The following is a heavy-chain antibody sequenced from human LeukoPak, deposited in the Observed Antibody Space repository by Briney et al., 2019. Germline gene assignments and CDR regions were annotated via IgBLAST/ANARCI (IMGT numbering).Heavy chain of an antibody. CDR1: GFIFSSYS. CDR2: ISSSGTYI. V-gene: IGHV3-21*01. CDR3: ARDYRRFDSTGYYDFHY. Sequence: PGGSLRLSCAASGFIFSSYSMSWVRQVPGKGLEWVSSISSSGTYIFYADSVKGRFTISRDNAKNSLYLQMTSLRAEDTAVYYCARDYRRFDSTGYYDFHYWGQGNLVTVSS. J-gene: IGHJ4*02. D-gene: IGHD3-22*01.